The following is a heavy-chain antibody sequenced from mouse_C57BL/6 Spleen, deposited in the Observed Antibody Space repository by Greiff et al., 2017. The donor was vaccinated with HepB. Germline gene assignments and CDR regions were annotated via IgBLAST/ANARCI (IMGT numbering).Heavy chain of an antibody. CDR1: GFTFSDFY. CDR2: SRNKANDYTT. CDR3: ARDACPQDGSRVYFDV. J-gene: IGHJ1*03. D-gene: IGHD2-3*01. V-gene: IGHV7-1*01. Sequence: EVKVVESGGGLVQSGRSLRLSCATSGFTFSDFYMEWVRQAPGKGLEWIAASRNKANDYTTEYSASVQGRFIVSRDTSQSILYLQMNALRAEDTAIDCCARDACPQDGSRVYFDVWGTGTTVTVSS.